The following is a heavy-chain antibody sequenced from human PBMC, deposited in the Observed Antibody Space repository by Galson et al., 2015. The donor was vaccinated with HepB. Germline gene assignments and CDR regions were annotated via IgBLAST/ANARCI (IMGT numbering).Heavy chain of an antibody. J-gene: IGHJ4*02. CDR2: INWNGDKI. Sequence: SLRLSCAAPGFTFDDYAMHWVRQAPGKGLEWVSGINWNGDKIIFADSVKGRFTISRDNAKNSLYLQMNSLKTEDTAVYYCTTQAIVPYLYFDYWGQGTLVTVSS. CDR3: TTQAIVPYLYFDY. V-gene: IGHV3-9*01. CDR1: GFTFDDYA. D-gene: IGHD2-2*01.